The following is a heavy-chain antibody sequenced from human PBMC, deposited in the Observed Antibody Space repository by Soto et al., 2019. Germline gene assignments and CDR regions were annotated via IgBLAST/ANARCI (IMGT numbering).Heavy chain of an antibody. D-gene: IGHD1-1*01. CDR2: ISSSSTYI. CDR1: GFTFSTYS. Sequence: GGSLRLSCAASGFTFSTYSMNWVRQAPGQGLEWVSSISSSSTYIYYADSVRGRFAISRDNAKNSLSLQMNSLRAEDTAVYYCARGNTRLFEYCGQGTLVTVYS. J-gene: IGHJ4*02. V-gene: IGHV3-21*01. CDR3: ARGNTRLFEY.